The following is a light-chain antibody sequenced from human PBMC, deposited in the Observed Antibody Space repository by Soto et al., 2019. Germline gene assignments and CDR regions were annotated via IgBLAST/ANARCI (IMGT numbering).Light chain of an antibody. CDR3: ISYTITSTLV. J-gene: IGLJ2*01. V-gene: IGLV2-14*01. CDR2: EAT. Sequence: QSALTQPASVSGSPGQSITISCTGTTNDVGANNYASWYQRHPDKAPKILIYEATNRPSGVSHRFSGSKSGNTASLTISGLQAEDEADYFCISYTITSTLVFGGGTKLTVL. CDR1: TNDVGANNY.